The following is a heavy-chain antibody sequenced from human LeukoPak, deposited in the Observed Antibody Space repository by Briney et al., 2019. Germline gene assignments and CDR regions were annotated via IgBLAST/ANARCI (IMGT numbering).Heavy chain of an antibody. CDR1: GASISSGGYY. CDR2: IYDSGST. Sequence: SQTLSFTCTVSGASISSGGYYWSWIRQPPGQALEWIGYIYDSGSTYYNPSLKSRVTISLDGSKNQLSLKLNSVTAADTAVYYCAVGMDVWGQGTTVTVSS. J-gene: IGHJ6*02. CDR3: AVGMDV. V-gene: IGHV4-30-2*01.